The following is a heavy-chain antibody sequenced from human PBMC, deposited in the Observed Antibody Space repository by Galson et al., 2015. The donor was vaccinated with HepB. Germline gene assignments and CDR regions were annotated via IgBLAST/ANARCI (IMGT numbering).Heavy chain of an antibody. J-gene: IGHJ6*02. CDR2: ISAFNGDT. CDR1: GYTFTTYG. D-gene: IGHD1-1*01. CDR3: TREAWNYGLDV. V-gene: IGHV1-18*01. Sequence: SVKVSCKASGYTFTTYGISWVRQAPGQGLEWMGWISAFNGDTNYAQKLQGRVTMTTDTSTSTAYMELRNLRSDDTAAYYCTREAWNYGLDVWGQGTTVTVSS.